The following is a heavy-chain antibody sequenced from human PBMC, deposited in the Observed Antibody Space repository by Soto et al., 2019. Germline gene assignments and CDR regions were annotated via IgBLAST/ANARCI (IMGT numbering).Heavy chain of an antibody. J-gene: IGHJ3*02. CDR3: ARPRVFAVVTEAFEI. D-gene: IGHD3-3*01. CDR1: GGTFSSYA. CDR2: IIPIFGTA. Sequence: GASVNVAWKASGGTFSSYAISWVRQAPGQGLEWMGGIIPIFGTANYAQKFQGRVTITADKSTSTAYMELSSLRSEDTAVYYCARPRVFAVVTEAFEIWGQGTMGTGS. V-gene: IGHV1-69*06.